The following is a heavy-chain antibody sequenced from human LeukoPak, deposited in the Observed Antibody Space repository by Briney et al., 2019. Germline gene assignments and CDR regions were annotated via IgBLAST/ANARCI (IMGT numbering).Heavy chain of an antibody. J-gene: IGHJ4*02. D-gene: IGHD3-3*01. CDR2: INPSGDST. CDR1: GYMFTSYY. CDR3: ARDRSITIFGVVPLDY. Sequence: ASVKVSCKAFGYMFTSYYIHWVRQAPGQGLEWMGIINPSGDSTSSAQKLQGRVTMTTDTSTSTAYMELRSLRSDDTAVYYCARDRSITIFGVVPLDYWGQGTLVTVSS. V-gene: IGHV1-46*01.